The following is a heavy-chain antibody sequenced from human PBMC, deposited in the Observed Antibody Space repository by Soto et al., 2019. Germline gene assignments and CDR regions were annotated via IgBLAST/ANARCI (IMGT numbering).Heavy chain of an antibody. CDR3: ARDSERFLEWLSWPYGMDV. CDR2: ISSSSSTI. J-gene: IGHJ6*02. CDR1: GFTFSSYS. D-gene: IGHD3-3*01. Sequence: PGGSLRLSCAASGFTFSSYSMNWVRQAPGKGLEWVSYISSSSSTIYYADSVKGRFTISRDNAKNSLYLQMNSLRDEDTAVYYCARDSERFLEWLSWPYGMDVWGQGTTVTVSS. V-gene: IGHV3-48*02.